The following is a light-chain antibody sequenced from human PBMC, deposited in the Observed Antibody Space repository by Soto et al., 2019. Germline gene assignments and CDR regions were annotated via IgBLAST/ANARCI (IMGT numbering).Light chain of an antibody. CDR1: RPNNGAGYD. V-gene: IGLV1-40*01. Sequence: QSVLTQAASGSGAPGQRGSISRTGGRPNNGAGYDVHWDQQLPRTTPKILIYGNSNRPSGVPARFSASKSGPSAPLAITGLQAEDKPDYSCQSYARSLSGSEVFGTGTKVTVL. CDR2: GNS. CDR3: QSYARSLSGSEV. J-gene: IGLJ1*01.